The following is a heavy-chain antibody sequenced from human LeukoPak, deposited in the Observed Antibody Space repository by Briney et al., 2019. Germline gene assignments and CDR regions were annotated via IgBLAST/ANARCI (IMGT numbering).Heavy chain of an antibody. CDR1: GFTFSSYS. Sequence: GGSLRLSCAASGFTFSSYSMNWVRQAPGKGLEWVSSISSSSYIYYADSVKGRFTISRDNAKNSLYLQMNSLRAEDTAVYYCACSLFGELPSLGYWGQGTLVTVSS. CDR3: ACSLFGELPSLGY. D-gene: IGHD3-10*02. J-gene: IGHJ4*02. V-gene: IGHV3-21*01. CDR2: ISSSSYI.